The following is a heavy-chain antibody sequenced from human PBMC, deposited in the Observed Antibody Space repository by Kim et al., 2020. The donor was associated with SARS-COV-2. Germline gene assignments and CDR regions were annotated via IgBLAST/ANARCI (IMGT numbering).Heavy chain of an antibody. D-gene: IGHD5-12*01. J-gene: IGHJ4*02. V-gene: IGHV4-59*13. Sequence: SETLSLTCTVSGGSISSYYWSWSRQPPGKGLEWIGYIYDSGSTNYNPSLTSRGTISVDTSKNQFSLKLSSVTAADTAVYYCARNQVDIATQPFDYWGQGTLVTVSS. CDR1: GGSISSYY. CDR2: IYDSGST. CDR3: ARNQVDIATQPFDY.